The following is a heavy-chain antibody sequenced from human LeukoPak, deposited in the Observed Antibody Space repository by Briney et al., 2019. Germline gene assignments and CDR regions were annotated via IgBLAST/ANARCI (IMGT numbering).Heavy chain of an antibody. D-gene: IGHD4-17*01. V-gene: IGHV3-74*01. J-gene: IGHJ4*02. CDR3: ARGYGDYGKYYFDS. Sequence: PGGSLRLSCAASGFTFSSYWMHWVRQAPGKGLVWVSRINTDGRSTSYADSVKGRFTVSRDNAKNTLYLQMNSLRAEDTAVYYCARGYGDYGKYYFDSWGQGTLVTVSS. CDR2: INTDGRST. CDR1: GFTFSSYW.